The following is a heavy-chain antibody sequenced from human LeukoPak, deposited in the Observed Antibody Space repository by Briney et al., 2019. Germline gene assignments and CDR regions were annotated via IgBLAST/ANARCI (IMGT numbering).Heavy chain of an antibody. CDR2: ISSRGHTI. J-gene: IGHJ3*02. D-gene: IGHD6-13*01. CDR3: ATEVEYSTNGFDT. CDR1: QFTLSDYY. Sequence: GGSQRLSCAASQFTLSDYYVSWIRQAPGRGLGWVSYISSRGHTIYYAASVKGRFTISRDDAKNEVYLQMTGLRAEDTALYYCATEVEYSTNGFDTWGQGTMVTVSS. V-gene: IGHV3-11*04.